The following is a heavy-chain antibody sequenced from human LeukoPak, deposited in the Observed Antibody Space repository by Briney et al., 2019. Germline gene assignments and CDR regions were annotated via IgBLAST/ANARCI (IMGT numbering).Heavy chain of an antibody. CDR3: TTDPPCSSGTCTWHDY. D-gene: IGHD2-15*01. V-gene: IGHV3-15*01. J-gene: IGHJ4*02. CDR1: GFTFSNAW. CDR2: IKSKTDGGTT. Sequence: GGSLRLSCAVSGFTFSNAWMPWVRQTPGKGLEWVGRIKSKTDGGTTDYAAPVKGRLAISRDDSKNTVYLQMNSLKTGDTAVYYCTTDPPCSSGTCTWHDYWGQGTLVTVSS.